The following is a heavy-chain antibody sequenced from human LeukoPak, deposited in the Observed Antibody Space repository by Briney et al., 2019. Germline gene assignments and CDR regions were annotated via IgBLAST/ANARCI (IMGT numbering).Heavy chain of an antibody. Sequence: GGSLRLSCAASGFTFSNYWMSWVRQAPGKGLEWVANIKQDGSEKYYVDSVKGRFTISRDNARSSLYLQMDSLRAEDTAVYYCARGEFHLPFDIWGQGTMVTLSS. CDR1: GFTFSNYW. D-gene: IGHD3-10*01. CDR3: ARGEFHLPFDI. V-gene: IGHV3-7*04. J-gene: IGHJ3*02. CDR2: IKQDGSEK.